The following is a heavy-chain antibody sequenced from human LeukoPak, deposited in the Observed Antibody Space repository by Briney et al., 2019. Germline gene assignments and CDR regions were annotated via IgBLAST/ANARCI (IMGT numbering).Heavy chain of an antibody. D-gene: IGHD3-22*01. Sequence: SCKASGYTFTSYYMHWVRQAPGKGLEWVAVISYDGSNKYYADSVKGRFTISRDNSKNTLYLQMNSLRAEDTAVYYCAREPSRITMIVVVSYYFDYWGQGTLVTVSS. CDR1: GYTFTSYY. CDR2: ISYDGSNK. J-gene: IGHJ4*02. CDR3: AREPSRITMIVVVSYYFDY. V-gene: IGHV3-30-3*01.